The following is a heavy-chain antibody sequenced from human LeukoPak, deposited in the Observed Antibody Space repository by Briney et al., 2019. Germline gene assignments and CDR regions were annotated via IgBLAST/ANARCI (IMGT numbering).Heavy chain of an antibody. CDR3: SRAFQSLAGLSFSDY. V-gene: IGHV7-4-1*02. CDR1: GYSFTNCA. J-gene: IGHJ4*02. D-gene: IGHD3-16*02. Sequence: ASVKVSCKASGYSFTNCAMNWVRQPPAQGLEWMGWIHPSTGNPTYAHGFTGRCLFTMDSADGTTYLQINSRNPEDTAVDLWSRAFQSLAGLSFSDYWGKETLVTVS. CDR2: IHPSTGNP.